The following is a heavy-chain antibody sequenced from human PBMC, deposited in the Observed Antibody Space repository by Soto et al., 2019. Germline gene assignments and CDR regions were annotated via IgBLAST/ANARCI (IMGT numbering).Heavy chain of an antibody. CDR1: GFTFSSYA. V-gene: IGHV3-30-3*01. CDR3: ARSRTGSLFDY. Sequence: GGSLRLSCAASGFTFSSYAMHWVRQAPGKGLEWVAVISYDGSNKYYADSVKGRFTISRDNSKNTLYLQMNSLRAEDTAVYYCARSRTGSLFDYWGQGTLVTVSS. CDR2: ISYDGSNK. D-gene: IGHD3-9*01. J-gene: IGHJ4*02.